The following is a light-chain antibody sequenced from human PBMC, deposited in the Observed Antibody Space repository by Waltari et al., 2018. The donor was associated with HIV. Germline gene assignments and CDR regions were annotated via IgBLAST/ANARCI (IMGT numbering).Light chain of an antibody. V-gene: IGKV3-11*01. Sequence: EIVLTQSPATLSLSPGETATLSCRASQTVYTFLAWYQQKPGQSPRLLISGVSARAPGIPVRFSGSGSETDCTLTISGLEPVDFAVYFCQQRKYLYTFGQGTKVEI. J-gene: IGKJ2*01. CDR1: QTVYTF. CDR3: QQRKYLYT. CDR2: GVS.